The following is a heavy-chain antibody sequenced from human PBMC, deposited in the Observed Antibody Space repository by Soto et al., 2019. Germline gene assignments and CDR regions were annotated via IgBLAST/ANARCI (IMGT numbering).Heavy chain of an antibody. J-gene: IGHJ4*02. CDR2: INHSGST. V-gene: IGHV4-34*01. CDR3: ARGELRYFDWLAY. CDR1: GVSCIGYY. Sequence: SETLSLTCAVYGVSCIGYYWILIRQPPGKGLEWIGEINHSGSTNYNPSLKSRVTISVDTSKNQFSLKLSSVTAADTAVYYCARGELRYFDWLAYWGQGTLVTVSS. D-gene: IGHD3-9*01.